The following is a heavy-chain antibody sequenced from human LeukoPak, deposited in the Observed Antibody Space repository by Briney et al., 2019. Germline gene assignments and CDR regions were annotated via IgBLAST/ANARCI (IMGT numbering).Heavy chain of an antibody. CDR2: ISPNSGGT. J-gene: IGHJ5*02. CDR3: ARESSCDTISCLAPTDWFDP. V-gene: IGHV1-2*02. D-gene: IGHD2-2*01. CDR1: GYTFTGYY. Sequence: ASVKVSCKASGYTFTGYYIHWVRQAPGQGLEWMGWISPNSGGTNYAQKFQGRVTMTRDTSISTAYMELSRLRSDDTAVYYCARESSCDTISCLAPTDWFDPWGQGTLVTVSS.